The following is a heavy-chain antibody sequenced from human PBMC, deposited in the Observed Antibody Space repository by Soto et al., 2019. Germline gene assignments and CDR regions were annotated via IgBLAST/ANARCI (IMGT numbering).Heavy chain of an antibody. D-gene: IGHD6-13*01. J-gene: IGHJ1*01. CDR1: GFTFSSYE. Sequence: HPGGSLRLSCAASGFTFSSYELNLVRQAPGKGLEWVSYISSSGSTIYYADSVKGRFTLSRENAKNSLYLQMNSLRAEHTAVYYCACHLAGYSSSWYVRDAEYLQHCGQGTRVTVSS. CDR3: ACHLAGYSSSWYVRDAEYLQH. V-gene: IGHV3-48*03. CDR2: ISSSGSTI.